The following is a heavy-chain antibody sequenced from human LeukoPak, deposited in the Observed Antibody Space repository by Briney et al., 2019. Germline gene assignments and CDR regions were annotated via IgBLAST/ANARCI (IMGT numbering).Heavy chain of an antibody. CDR2: MSRGGITI. V-gene: IGHV3-48*03. CDR1: GFNFSNYE. D-gene: IGHD3-3*01. Sequence: GGSLRLSCAASGFNFSNYEMNWIRQGPGGELEWISAMSRGGITIYYADSVKGRFTISRDDARNSVFLQMTSLRPDDTAIYYCARERAGDPGGEEVFGAAPYDYWGQGTLVTVSS. CDR3: ARERAGDPGGEEVFGAAPYDY. J-gene: IGHJ4*02.